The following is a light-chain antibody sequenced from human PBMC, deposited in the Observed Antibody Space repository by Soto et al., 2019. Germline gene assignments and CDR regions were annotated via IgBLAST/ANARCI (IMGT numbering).Light chain of an antibody. CDR2: GAS. J-gene: IGKJ4*01. Sequence: EIVLTQSPGTLSLSPGERATLSCRASQSVSSSYLAWYQQKPGQAPRLLIYGASSRATGIPDRFSGSGSGTDFTLTISRLEPEDFAVYYCQQYGSSPGVTFGGGTKVEIE. V-gene: IGKV3-20*01. CDR3: QQYGSSPGVT. CDR1: QSVSSSY.